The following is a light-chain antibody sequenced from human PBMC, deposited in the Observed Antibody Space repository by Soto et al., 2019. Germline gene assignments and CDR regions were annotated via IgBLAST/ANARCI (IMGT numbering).Light chain of an antibody. V-gene: IGKV3-11*01. CDR3: QQRSNWPPSIT. Sequence: EIVLTQSPATLSLSPGETATLSCRASQRLSSYLAWYQQKPGQAPRLLFYDTSNRATGIPARFSGSGSGTDFTLTISSLEPEDFAVYYCQQRSNWPPSITFGQGTRLEIK. CDR2: DTS. J-gene: IGKJ5*01. CDR1: QRLSSY.